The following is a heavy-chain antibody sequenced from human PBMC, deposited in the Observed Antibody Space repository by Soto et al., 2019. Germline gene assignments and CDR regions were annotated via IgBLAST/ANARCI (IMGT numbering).Heavy chain of an antibody. CDR3: AREKSYDSSGYYAAYDFDY. Sequence: PSETLSLTCAVYGGSFSGYYWSWIRQPPGKGLEWIGEINHSGSTNYNPSLKSRVTMTTDTSTSTAYMELRSLRSDDTAVYYCAREKSYDSSGYYAAYDFDYWGQGTLVTVSS. CDR2: INHSGST. D-gene: IGHD3-22*01. V-gene: IGHV4-34*10. J-gene: IGHJ4*02. CDR1: GGSFSGYY.